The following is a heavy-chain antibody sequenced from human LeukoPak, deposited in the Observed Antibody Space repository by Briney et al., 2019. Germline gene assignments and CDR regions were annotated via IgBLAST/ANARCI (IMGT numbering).Heavy chain of an antibody. D-gene: IGHD5-18*01. CDR2: FDPEDGET. Sequence: ASVKVSCKVSGYTLTELSMHWARQAPGKGLELMGGFDPEDGETIYAQKFQGRATMTEDTSTDTAYMELSSLRSEDTAVYYCATVDTARDDAFDIWGQGTMVTVSS. CDR1: GYTLTELS. J-gene: IGHJ3*02. V-gene: IGHV1-24*01. CDR3: ATVDTARDDAFDI.